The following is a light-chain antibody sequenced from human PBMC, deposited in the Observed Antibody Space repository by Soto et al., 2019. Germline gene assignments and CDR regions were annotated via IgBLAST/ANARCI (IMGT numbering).Light chain of an antibody. CDR3: HQYNNWPPLT. CDR1: QSVSTN. V-gene: IGKV3-15*01. Sequence: EIVLTQSPATLSVSPGERATLSCRVSQSVSTNLAWYQQKPGQAPRLLIYGASGRAPGIPARFSGSGSGTEFTLTISSLQSEDFAVYYCHQYNNWPPLTFGGGTNVEIK. J-gene: IGKJ4*01. CDR2: GAS.